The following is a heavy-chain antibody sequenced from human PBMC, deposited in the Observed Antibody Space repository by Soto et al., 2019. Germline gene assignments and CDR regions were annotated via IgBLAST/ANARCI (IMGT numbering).Heavy chain of an antibody. D-gene: IGHD5-12*01. CDR1: GFTFSSYA. CDR3: VKENIVATSYYFDY. CDR2: ISSNGGST. Sequence: GGSLRLSCSASGFTFSSYAMHWVRQAPGKGLEYVSAISSNGGSTYYADSVKGRFTISRDNSKNTLYLQMSSPRAEDTAVYYCVKENIVATSYYFDYWGQGTLVTVSS. V-gene: IGHV3-64D*08. J-gene: IGHJ4*02.